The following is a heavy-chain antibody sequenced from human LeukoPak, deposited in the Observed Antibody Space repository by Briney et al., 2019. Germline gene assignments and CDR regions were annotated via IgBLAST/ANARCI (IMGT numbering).Heavy chain of an antibody. CDR1: GFTFSDYY. Sequence: GGSLRLSCAASGFTFSDYYMSWIRQAPGKGLEWVSYISSSGSTIYYADSVEGWFTISRDNSRNTLYLQMNSLRAEDTAVYYCAKGELLWFGELRDDAFDIWGQGTMVTVSS. CDR3: AKGELLWFGELRDDAFDI. CDR2: ISSSGSTI. V-gene: IGHV3-11*01. J-gene: IGHJ3*02. D-gene: IGHD3-10*01.